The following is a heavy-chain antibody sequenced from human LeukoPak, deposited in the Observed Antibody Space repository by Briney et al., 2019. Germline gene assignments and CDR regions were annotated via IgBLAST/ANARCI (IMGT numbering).Heavy chain of an antibody. Sequence: SSQTLSLTCTVSGGSISSGDYYWSWIRQPPGKGLEWIGYIYYSGSTYYNPSLKSRVTISVDTSKNQFSLKLSSVTAADTAVYYCARVHRGYDFWSGPGGHYFDYWGQGTLVTVSS. CDR3: ARVHRGYDFWSGPGGHYFDY. CDR2: IYYSGST. J-gene: IGHJ4*02. D-gene: IGHD3-3*01. V-gene: IGHV4-30-4*08. CDR1: GGSISSGDYY.